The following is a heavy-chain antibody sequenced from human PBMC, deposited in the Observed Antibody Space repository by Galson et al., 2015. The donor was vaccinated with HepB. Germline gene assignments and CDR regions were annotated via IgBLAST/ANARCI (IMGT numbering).Heavy chain of an antibody. J-gene: IGHJ4*02. Sequence: SLRLSCAASGFTFSSYWMSWVRQAPGKGLEWVANIKEDGSKTYYVDSVKGRFTISRDNAKNSLYLQMNSLRVDDTAVYYCANLGSVPANGGTFDYGAQGTLVAVSS. V-gene: IGHV3-7*01. CDR1: GFTFSSYW. D-gene: IGHD6-19*01. CDR2: IKEDGSKT. CDR3: ANLGSVPANGGTFDY.